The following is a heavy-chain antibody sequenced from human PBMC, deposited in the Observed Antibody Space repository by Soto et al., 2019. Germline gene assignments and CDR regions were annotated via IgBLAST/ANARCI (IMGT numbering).Heavy chain of an antibody. J-gene: IGHJ4*02. Sequence: TGGSLRLSCAASGFTFSSYAMSWVRQAPGKGLEWVSAISGSGGSTYYADSVKGRFTISRDNSKNTLYLQMNSLRAEDTAVYYCAKTSGYSYGSSRDFDYWGQGTLVTVSS. CDR1: GFTFSSYA. V-gene: IGHV3-23*01. D-gene: IGHD5-18*01. CDR3: AKTSGYSYGSSRDFDY. CDR2: ISGSGGST.